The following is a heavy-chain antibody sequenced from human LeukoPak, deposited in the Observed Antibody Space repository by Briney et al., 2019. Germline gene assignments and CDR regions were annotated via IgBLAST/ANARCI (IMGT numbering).Heavy chain of an antibody. CDR2: ISGDGGST. J-gene: IGHJ4*02. CDR3: AKDRRLRQGGHFDY. Sequence: PGGSLRLSCAASGFTFDDYAMHWVRQAPVKGLEWVSLISGDGGSTYYADSVKGRFTISRDNSKNSLYLQMNSLRTEDTALYYCAKDRRLRQGGHFDYWGQGTLVTVSS. D-gene: IGHD4-17*01. CDR1: GFTFDDYA. V-gene: IGHV3-43*02.